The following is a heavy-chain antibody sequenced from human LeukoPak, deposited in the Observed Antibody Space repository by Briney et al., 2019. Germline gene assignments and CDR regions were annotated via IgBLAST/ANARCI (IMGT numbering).Heavy chain of an antibody. V-gene: IGHV3-11*05. CDR1: GCRFSGHY. CDR2: ITNSGDFV. Sequence: GGSLRLSCADSGCRFSGHYMSWIRQAPGKGGEWISYITNSGDFVNYADSVKGGCTISRDNAKKSLYLQMNSLRAEATAVYYCAREARATPDFWGQGTVVTLSS. J-gene: IGHJ4*02. CDR3: AREARATPDF. D-gene: IGHD1-26*01.